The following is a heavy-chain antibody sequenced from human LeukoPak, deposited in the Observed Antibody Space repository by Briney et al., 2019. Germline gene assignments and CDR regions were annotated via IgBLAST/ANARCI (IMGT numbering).Heavy chain of an antibody. D-gene: IGHD2-8*02. V-gene: IGHV3-48*01. J-gene: IGHJ4*02. CDR3: VRDPTGSFDY. CDR1: EFTFTTYN. Sequence: GGSLRLSCAGSEFTFTTYNMHWVRHTPGKGLEWVSYISPRSSTMVYADSAKGRFTISRDNAKNSLYLQMNSLRAEDTAVYYCVRDPTGSFDYWGQGTLVTVSS. CDR2: ISPRSSTM.